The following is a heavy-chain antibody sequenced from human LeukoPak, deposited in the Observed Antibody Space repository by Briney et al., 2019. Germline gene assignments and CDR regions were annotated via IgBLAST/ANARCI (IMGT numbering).Heavy chain of an antibody. CDR2: IWYDGSNK. CDR3: AGGYGEYYYGMDV. CDR1: GFTFSSYG. V-gene: IGHV3-33*01. Sequence: QPGGSLRLSCAATGFTFSSYGMHWVRQAPGKGLEWVAVIWYDGSNKCYADSVKGRFTISRDNSKNTLYLQMNSLRAEDTAVYYCAGGYGEYYYGMDVWAKGPRSPSP. D-gene: IGHD4-17*01. J-gene: IGHJ6*02.